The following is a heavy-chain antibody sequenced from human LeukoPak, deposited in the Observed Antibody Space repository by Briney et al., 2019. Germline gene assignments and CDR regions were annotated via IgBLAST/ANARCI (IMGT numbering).Heavy chain of an antibody. J-gene: IGHJ4*02. CDR1: GFTFSSYA. CDR2: ISGSGGST. D-gene: IGHD2-21*02. Sequence: GGSPRLSCAASGFTFSSYAMSWVREAPGKGLEGVSSISGSGGSTYYADSVKGRFTISRDNSKNTLYLQMNSLRAEDTAVYYCAKTEGLVVVTATSPSWYFDYWGQGTLVTVSS. CDR3: AKTEGLVVVTATSPSWYFDY. V-gene: IGHV3-23*01.